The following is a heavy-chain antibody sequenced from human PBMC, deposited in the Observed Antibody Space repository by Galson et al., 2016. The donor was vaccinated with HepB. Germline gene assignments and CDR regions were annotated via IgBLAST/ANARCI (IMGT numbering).Heavy chain of an antibody. CDR1: GFTVSSTC. CDR3: ARGLTVVAPIKRAYLDP. CDR2: IYDGGTT. J-gene: IGHJ2*01. Sequence: SLRLSCAASGFTVSSTCMTWVRQAPGKGLEGVSSIYDGGTTWYAGSVKGRFTISRDSSKNSLYLQMNSLRAEDTAVYYCARGLTVVAPIKRAYLDPWGRGTLVSVSS. V-gene: IGHV3-53*01. D-gene: IGHD4-23*01.